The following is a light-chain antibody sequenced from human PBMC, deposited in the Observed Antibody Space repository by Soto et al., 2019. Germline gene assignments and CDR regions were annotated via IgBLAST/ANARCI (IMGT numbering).Light chain of an antibody. CDR3: SSYTSSTTGV. Sequence: QSALTQPASVSGSPGQSITISCTGTSSDVGRYNYVSWYQQHPGKAPKLMISEVSNRPSGVSNRFSGSKSGNTASLTISGLQAEDEADYYCSSYTSSTTGVFGTGTKVTVL. CDR2: EVS. V-gene: IGLV2-14*01. CDR1: SSDVGRYNY. J-gene: IGLJ1*01.